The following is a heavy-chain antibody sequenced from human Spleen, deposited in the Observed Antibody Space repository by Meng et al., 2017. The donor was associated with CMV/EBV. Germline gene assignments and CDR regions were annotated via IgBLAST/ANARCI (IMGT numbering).Heavy chain of an antibody. CDR2: IIPIFGTA. CDR1: GGTFRSYA. J-gene: IGHJ4*02. CDR3: ARGYYDTMGYFDY. D-gene: IGHD3-22*01. V-gene: IGHV1-69*12. Sequence: VQLGQAGSEVEKPGSSGKVSCKASGGTFRSYAISWVRQAPGQGLEWMGGIIPIFGTANYAQKFQGRVTITADESTSTAYMELSSLRSEDTAVYYCARGYYDTMGYFDYWGQGTLVTVSS.